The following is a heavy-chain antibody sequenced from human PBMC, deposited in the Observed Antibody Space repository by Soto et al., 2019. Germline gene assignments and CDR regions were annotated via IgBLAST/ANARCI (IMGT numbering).Heavy chain of an antibody. CDR1: GGTFSSYA. V-gene: IGHV1-69*13. CDR3: AREGGIVVVPAKIKGYYYYGMDV. Sequence: GASVKVSCKASGGTFSSYAISWVRQAPGQGLEWMGGIIPIFGTANYAQKFQGRVTITADESTSTAYMELSSLRSEDTAVYYCAREGGIVVVPAKIKGYYYYGMDVWGQGTTVTVSS. D-gene: IGHD2-2*01. CDR2: IIPIFGTA. J-gene: IGHJ6*02.